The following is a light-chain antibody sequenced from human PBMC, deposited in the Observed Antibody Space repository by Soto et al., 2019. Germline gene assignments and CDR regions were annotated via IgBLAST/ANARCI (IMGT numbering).Light chain of an antibody. V-gene: IGKV3-20*01. CDR3: QQYGYSVA. J-gene: IGKJ4*02. Sequence: VTRAPATLSVSPGEATTLSFRASQSVNNYLAWDQQKPGRAHRLLIYGASSRATGIPDRFSVCGSGTDFTLTIRRLEPEDFAMYYCQQYGYSVAFGGGTKVDIK. CDR1: QSVNNY. CDR2: GAS.